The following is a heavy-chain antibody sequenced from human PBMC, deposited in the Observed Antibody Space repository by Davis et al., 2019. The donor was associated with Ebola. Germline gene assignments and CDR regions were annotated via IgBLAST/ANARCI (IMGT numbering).Heavy chain of an antibody. V-gene: IGHV3-33*08. CDR3: ARGGSYPGDY. D-gene: IGHD1-26*01. CDR1: GFTFSSYA. Sequence: GESLKISCAASGFTFSSYAMSWVRQAPGKGLEWVAFIWYDGSNKYYADSVKGRFTISRDNSKNTLYLQMNSLRAEDTAVYYCARGGSYPGDYWGQGTLVTVSS. J-gene: IGHJ4*02. CDR2: IWYDGSNK.